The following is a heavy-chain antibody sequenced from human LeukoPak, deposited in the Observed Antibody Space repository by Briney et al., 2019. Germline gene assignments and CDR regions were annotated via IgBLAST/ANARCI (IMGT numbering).Heavy chain of an antibody. D-gene: IGHD3-16*01. CDR3: ARDGGRHILQTYYFDY. CDR1: GFTFSSYG. J-gene: IGHJ4*02. CDR2: TRYDGSNK. Sequence: GGSLRLSCAASGFTFSSYGMYWVRQAPGKGLEWVAFTRYDGSNKYYADSVKGRFTISRDNSKNTLYLKMNSLRAEDTAVYYCARDGGRHILQTYYFDYWGQGTLVTVSS. V-gene: IGHV3-30*02.